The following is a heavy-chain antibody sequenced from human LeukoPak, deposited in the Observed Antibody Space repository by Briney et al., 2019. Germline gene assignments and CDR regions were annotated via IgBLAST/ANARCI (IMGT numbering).Heavy chain of an antibody. J-gene: IGHJ6*03. D-gene: IGHD3-10*01. CDR3: ARASYRSGTPYFYYYIDV. Sequence: PSETLSLTCTVSGGSISRYYWSWIRQPPGKGLDWIGYIYYTGSTNYNPSLKRRVTISVDTSKNQFSLRLNSVTAADTAVYYRARASYRSGTPYFYYYIDVWGKGTTVTISS. CDR1: GGSISRYY. V-gene: IGHV4-59*01. CDR2: IYYTGST.